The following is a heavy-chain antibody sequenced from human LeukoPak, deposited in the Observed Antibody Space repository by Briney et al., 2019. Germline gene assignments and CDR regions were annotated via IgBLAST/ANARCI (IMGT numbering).Heavy chain of an antibody. V-gene: IGHV3-53*01. D-gene: IGHD6-13*01. CDR2: IYSGGST. J-gene: IGHJ3*02. CDR1: GFTVSSNY. Sequence: GGSLRLSCAASGFTVSSNYMSWVRQAPGKGLEWVSVIYSGGSTYYADSVKGRFTISRDNSKNTVSLQMNSLRGEDTAVYYCARDRWYSRNWNDAVDIWGQGTMVTVPS. CDR3: ARDRWYSRNWNDAVDI.